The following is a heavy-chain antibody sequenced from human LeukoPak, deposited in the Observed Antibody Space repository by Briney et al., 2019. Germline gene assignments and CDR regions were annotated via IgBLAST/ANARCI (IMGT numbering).Heavy chain of an antibody. Sequence: GGSLRLSCAASGFTFSNHPMSWVRQAPGKGLQWVSGISAGGGSTYYADSVKGRFTISRDNSKNTLYLQMNSLRAEDTAVYYCAKDGFDYYESSGYRNFHYGGQGTLVTVSS. J-gene: IGHJ4*02. CDR3: AKDGFDYYESSGYRNFHY. CDR2: ISAGGGST. V-gene: IGHV3-23*01. D-gene: IGHD3-22*01. CDR1: GFTFSNHP.